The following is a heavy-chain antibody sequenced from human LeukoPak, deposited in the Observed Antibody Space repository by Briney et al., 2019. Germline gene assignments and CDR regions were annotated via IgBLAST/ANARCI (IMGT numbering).Heavy chain of an antibody. Sequence: PSETLSLTCAVYGGSFSGYYWSWLRQPPGKGLEWIGEINHSGSTNYNPSLKSRVTISVDTSKNQFSLKLSSVTAADTAVYYCARGSTGVVAAPTRNFDYWGQGTLVTVSS. D-gene: IGHD2-15*01. J-gene: IGHJ4*02. CDR2: INHSGST. CDR3: ARGSTGVVAAPTRNFDY. CDR1: GGSFSGYY. V-gene: IGHV4-34*01.